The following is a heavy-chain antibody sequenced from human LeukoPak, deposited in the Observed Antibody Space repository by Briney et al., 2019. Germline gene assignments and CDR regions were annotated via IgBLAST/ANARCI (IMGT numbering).Heavy chain of an antibody. D-gene: IGHD2-2*01. J-gene: IGHJ4*02. CDR3: ARDGQLSGENYFDY. Sequence: GGSLRLSCAASGLTFSSHWMHWVRQAPGKGLVWVSRITNDGSSTTYADSVKGRFTISRDNAKNMLYLQVNSLRAEDTAVYFCARDGQLSGENYFDYWGQGTLVTVSS. CDR2: ITNDGSST. V-gene: IGHV3-74*01. CDR1: GLTFSSHW.